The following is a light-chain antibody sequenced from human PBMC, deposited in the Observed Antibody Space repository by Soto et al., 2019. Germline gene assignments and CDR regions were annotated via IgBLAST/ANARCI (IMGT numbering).Light chain of an antibody. Sequence: ETMMTQSPGTLSVSPGERATLSCRASQSVRNNLAWYQQKPGQAPRLLIYRASTRATGIPARFSGSGSGTEFTLTISSLQSEDFAVYYCLQYNNWPPYTFGQGTNLEIK. CDR3: LQYNNWPPYT. CDR2: RAS. V-gene: IGKV3-15*01. J-gene: IGKJ2*01. CDR1: QSVRNN.